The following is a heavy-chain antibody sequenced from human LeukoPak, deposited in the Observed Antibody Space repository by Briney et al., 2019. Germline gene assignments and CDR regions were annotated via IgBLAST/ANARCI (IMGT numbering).Heavy chain of an antibody. CDR3: ARTRIHYFDY. Sequence: TSETLSLTCTVSGGSISSSSYYWGWIRQPPGKGLEWIGSIYYSGSTYYNPSLKSRVTISVDTSKNQFSLELSSVTAADTAVYYCARTRIHYFDYWGQGTLVTVSS. D-gene: IGHD3-3*02. CDR2: IYYSGST. V-gene: IGHV4-39*01. J-gene: IGHJ4*02. CDR1: GGSISSSSYY.